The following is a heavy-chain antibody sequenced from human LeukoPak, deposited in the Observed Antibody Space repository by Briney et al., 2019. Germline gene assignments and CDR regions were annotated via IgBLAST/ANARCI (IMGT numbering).Heavy chain of an antibody. CDR2: ITGDCKYI. Sequence: GGSLRLSCAASGFIFKTYTMTWVRQAPGKGLEWVSSITGDCKYITYADSVKGRFTISRDNAKNSLYLQVASLRGDDTATYYCAREGNDYYYDQWGQRTLVTVSP. D-gene: IGHD3-16*01. V-gene: IGHV3-21*01. CDR1: GFIFKTYT. J-gene: IGHJ4*02. CDR3: AREGNDYYYDQ.